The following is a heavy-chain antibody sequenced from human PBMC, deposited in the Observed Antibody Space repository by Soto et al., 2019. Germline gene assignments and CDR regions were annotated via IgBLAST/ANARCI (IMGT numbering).Heavy chain of an antibody. CDR2: ISTSSNVI. CDR3: ARDGGGESSGSAHYYYYGMDV. Sequence: EVQLVESGGGLAQPGGSLRLSCAASGFTFTTYSMNWVRQAPGKGLEWVSYISTSSNVIYYADSVKGRFTISSDNAQKTLYLQMNSLRDEESAIYYCARDGGGESSGSAHYYYYGMDVWGQGTAVAVS. D-gene: IGHD6-19*01. J-gene: IGHJ6*02. CDR1: GFTFTTYS. V-gene: IGHV3-48*02.